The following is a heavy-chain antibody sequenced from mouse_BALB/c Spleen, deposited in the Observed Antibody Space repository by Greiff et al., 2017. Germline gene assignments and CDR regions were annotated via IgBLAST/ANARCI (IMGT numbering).Heavy chain of an antibody. CDR3: VRGGYDGYFDY. J-gene: IGHJ2*01. CDR1: GFTFNTYA. V-gene: IGHV10-1*02. CDR2: IRSKSNNYAT. D-gene: IGHD2-14*01. Sequence: EVQLQESGGGLVQPKGSLKLSCAASGFTFNTYAMNWVRQAPGKGLEWVARIRSKSNNYATYYADSVKDRFTISRDDSQSMLYLQMNNLKTEDTAMYYCVRGGYDGYFDYWGQGTTLTVSS.